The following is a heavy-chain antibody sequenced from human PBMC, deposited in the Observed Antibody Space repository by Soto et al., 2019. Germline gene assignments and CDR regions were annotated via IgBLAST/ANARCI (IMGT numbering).Heavy chain of an antibody. V-gene: IGHV1-2*02. CDR2: VNPISGGT. J-gene: IGHJ4*02. Sequence: ASVKVSCKASGYTFSEFFIHWVRQAPGQGLEWMGWVNPISGGTEFARKFQGRVTMTRDTSITTAYMELTWLRYDDTAVYYCATATGKTAVENWGQGTMVTVSS. D-gene: IGHD6-19*01. CDR1: GYTFSEFF. CDR3: ATATGKTAVEN.